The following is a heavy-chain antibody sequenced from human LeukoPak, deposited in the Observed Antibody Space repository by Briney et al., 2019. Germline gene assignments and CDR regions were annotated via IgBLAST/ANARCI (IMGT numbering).Heavy chain of an antibody. CDR2: IRYDGSNK. CDR1: GFTFSSYG. J-gene: IGHJ6*02. D-gene: IGHD2-15*01. Sequence: PGGSLRLSCAASGFTFSSYGMHWVRQAPGKGLEWVAFIRYDGSNKCYADSVKGRFIISRDNSKNTLYLQMNSLRAEDTAVYYCAKDQVPRYCSGGSCGYPYYYYYYGMDVWGQGTTVTVSS. CDR3: AKDQVPRYCSGGSCGYPYYYYYYGMDV. V-gene: IGHV3-30*02.